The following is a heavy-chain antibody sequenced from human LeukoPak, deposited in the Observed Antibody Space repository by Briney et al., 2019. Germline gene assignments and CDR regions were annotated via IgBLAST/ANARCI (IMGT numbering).Heavy chain of an antibody. Sequence: SGGSLRLSCAASGFTFSSYSMNWVRQAPGKGLEWVSSISSSSYIYYADSVKGRFTISRDNAKNSLYLQMNSLRAEDTAVYYCARDMVRGGNFDYWGQGTLVTVSS. J-gene: IGHJ4*02. V-gene: IGHV3-21*01. CDR3: ARDMVRGGNFDY. D-gene: IGHD3-10*01. CDR1: GFTFSSYS. CDR2: ISSSSYI.